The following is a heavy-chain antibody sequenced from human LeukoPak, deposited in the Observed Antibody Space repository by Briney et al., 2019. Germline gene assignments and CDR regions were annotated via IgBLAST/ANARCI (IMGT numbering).Heavy chain of an antibody. CDR3: AREAYQVPFDY. CDR1: GYTFAGYN. D-gene: IGHD2-2*01. V-gene: IGHV1-2*02. J-gene: IGHJ4*02. CDR2: INAYTGGT. Sequence: ASVKVSCKASGYTFAGYNIRWVRQAPGQGLEWMGWINAYTGGTKYAQKFEGRVTLTRDTSIKTAYLDLSRLTSDDTAIYYCAREAYQVPFDYWGQGTLVTVSS.